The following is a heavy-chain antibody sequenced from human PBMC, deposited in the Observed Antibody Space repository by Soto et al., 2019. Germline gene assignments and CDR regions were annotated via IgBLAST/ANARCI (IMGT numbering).Heavy chain of an antibody. Sequence: QITLKESGPTLVKPTQTLTLTCTFSGFSLSTSGVGVGWIRQPPGKALEWLALIYWDDDKRYSPSLKSRLTITKDTSKNQVVLTMTNMDPVDTAAYYCVHSPWIQGNWYFDRWGRGTLVTVSS. CDR3: VHSPWIQGNWYFDR. V-gene: IGHV2-5*02. CDR2: IYWDDDK. J-gene: IGHJ2*01. D-gene: IGHD5-18*01. CDR1: GFSLSTSGVG.